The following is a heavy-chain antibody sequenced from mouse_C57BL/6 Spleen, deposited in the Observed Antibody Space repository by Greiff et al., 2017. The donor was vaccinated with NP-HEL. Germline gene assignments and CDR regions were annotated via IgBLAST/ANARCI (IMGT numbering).Heavy chain of an antibody. D-gene: IGHD2-1*01. CDR3: TTGVTLNAMDY. Sequence: DVQLQESGAELVRPGASVKLSCTASGFNIKDDYMHWVKQRPEQGLEWIGWIDPENGDTEYASKFQGKATITADTSSNTAYLQLSSLTSEDTAVYYCTTGVTLNAMDYWGQGTSVTVSS. CDR2: IDPENGDT. V-gene: IGHV14-4*01. CDR1: GFNIKDDY. J-gene: IGHJ4*01.